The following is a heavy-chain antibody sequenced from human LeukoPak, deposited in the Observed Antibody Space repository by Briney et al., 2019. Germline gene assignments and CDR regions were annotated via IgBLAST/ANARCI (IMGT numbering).Heavy chain of an antibody. D-gene: IGHD3-22*01. CDR1: GYSFTSYC. CDR2: IYPGDSDT. Sequence: GESLKISCKGSGYSFTSYCNGLVRQMPGKGLEWMGIIYPGDSDTRYCPSFQGQVTISADKYISTAYLQWSSLKASDTAMYYCARHYYEGCDYWGQGTLVTVSS. CDR3: ARHYYEGCDY. J-gene: IGHJ4*02. V-gene: IGHV5-51*01.